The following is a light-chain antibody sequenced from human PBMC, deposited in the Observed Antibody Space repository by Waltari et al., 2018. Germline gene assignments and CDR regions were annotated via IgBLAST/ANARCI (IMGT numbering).Light chain of an antibody. J-gene: IGKJ2*01. Sequence: RASQSLSKKYLAWYQQKPGQAPSLLIYGASSRAAGIPDRFSGSGSGTDFTLTISRLEPEDFAMYYCQQYGSSVMYTFGQGTKLEIK. V-gene: IGKV3-20*01. CDR2: GAS. CDR3: QQYGSSVMYT. CDR1: QSLSKKY.